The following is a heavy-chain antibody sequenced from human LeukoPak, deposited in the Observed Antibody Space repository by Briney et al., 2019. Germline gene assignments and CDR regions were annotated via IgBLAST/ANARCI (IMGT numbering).Heavy chain of an antibody. CDR2: ISYDETNK. D-gene: IGHD6-19*01. CDR3: TQDVSNGYRSVNFDY. Sequence: GGSLRLSCVASGFTFSDYGMHWVRQAPGKGLEWVAVISYDETNKYYTESVKGRFTISRDQSKNTLYLQMNSLRVEDTAVYYCTQDVSNGYRSVNFDYWGQGILVTVSS. V-gene: IGHV3-30*18. CDR1: GFTFSDYG. J-gene: IGHJ4*02.